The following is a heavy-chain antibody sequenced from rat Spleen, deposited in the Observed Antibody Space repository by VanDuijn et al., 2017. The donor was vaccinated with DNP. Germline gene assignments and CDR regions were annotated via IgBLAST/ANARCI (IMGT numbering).Heavy chain of an antibody. V-gene: IGHV5-25*01. CDR1: GFTFSDYY. CDR2: ITTSGTRP. J-gene: IGHJ1*01. CDR3: ARGSTSIYWYFDF. D-gene: IGHD3-1*01. Sequence: EVQLVESGGGLVQPGRSLKVSCAASGFTFSDYYMAWVRQAPKKGLEWVAAITTSGTRPYYPDSVKGRFTISRDYAKSSLYLQMNSLKSEDTATYYCARGSTSIYWYFDFWGPGTMVTVSS.